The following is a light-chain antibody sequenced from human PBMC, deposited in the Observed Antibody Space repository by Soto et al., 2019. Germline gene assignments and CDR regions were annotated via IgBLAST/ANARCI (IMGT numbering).Light chain of an antibody. J-gene: IGKJ1*01. CDR2: GAS. CDR1: QSVGNN. CDR3: QQCDDWPRT. V-gene: IGKV3-15*01. Sequence: EIVMTQSPATLSVSPGERATLSCRASQSVGNNLAWYQQKPGQAPRLLIHGASIRATGVPARFSGSGSGTEFTLTISSLQSADFAVYYCQQCDDWPRTFGQGTKVEIK.